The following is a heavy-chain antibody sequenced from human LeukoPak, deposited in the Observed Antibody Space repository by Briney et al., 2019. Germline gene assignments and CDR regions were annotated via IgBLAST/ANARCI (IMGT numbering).Heavy chain of an antibody. Sequence: SEARSLTCFLYGGSFSGYYYCWIRPPPGKGVEWIASIYYSGSTYYNPSLNSRVNISVDTSKNQFSLKLSSVTSANTAVYYCARHRGYYFDYWCQGTLVTVAS. CDR1: GGSFSGYY. J-gene: IGHJ4*02. V-gene: IGHV4-39*01. CDR2: IYYSGST. CDR3: ARHRGYYFDY.